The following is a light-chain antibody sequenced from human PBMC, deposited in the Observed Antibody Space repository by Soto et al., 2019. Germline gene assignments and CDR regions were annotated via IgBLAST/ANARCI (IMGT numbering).Light chain of an antibody. CDR1: QSVNSRY. Sequence: EIVLTQSPGTLSLSPGERATLSCRASQSVNSRYLAWYQQKAGQAPRLLIYGASSRATGIPDRFSGSGSGTDFTLTITRLEPEDSAVYFCQQYTGPPTTFGQGTRLEI. V-gene: IGKV3-20*01. J-gene: IGKJ5*01. CDR3: QQYTGPPTT. CDR2: GAS.